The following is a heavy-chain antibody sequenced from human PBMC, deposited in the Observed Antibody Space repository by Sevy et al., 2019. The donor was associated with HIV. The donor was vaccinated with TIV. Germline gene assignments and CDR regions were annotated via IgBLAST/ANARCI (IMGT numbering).Heavy chain of an antibody. CDR3: ARDLDGSGRWIDS. Sequence: SETLSLTCTVSGGANSGPYWNWIRQPPGKGLEWIGYLHYSGNTNYNPSLKSRVTVSIDRSKNLFSLKVNSVTTADTAVYYCARDLDGSGRWIDSWGQGILVTVSS. J-gene: IGHJ4*02. CDR1: GGANSGPY. D-gene: IGHD3-10*01. CDR2: LHYSGNT. V-gene: IGHV4-59*11.